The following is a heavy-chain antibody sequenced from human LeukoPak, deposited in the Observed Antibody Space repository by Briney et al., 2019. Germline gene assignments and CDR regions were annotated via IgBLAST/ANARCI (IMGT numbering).Heavy chain of an antibody. CDR3: ARGDPPFDY. J-gene: IGHJ4*02. CDR2: INHSGST. V-gene: IGHV4-34*01. Sequence: PSETLSLTCAVYGGSFSGYYWSWIRQPPGKGLEWIGEINHSGSTNYNPSLKSRVTISVDTSKNQFSLKLSSVTAADTAVYCCARGDPPFDYWGQGTLVTVSS. CDR1: GGSFSGYY.